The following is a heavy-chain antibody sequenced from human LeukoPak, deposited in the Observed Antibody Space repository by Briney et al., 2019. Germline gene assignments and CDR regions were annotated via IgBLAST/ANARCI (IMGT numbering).Heavy chain of an antibody. D-gene: IGHD2-2*01. CDR2: ISSSGGSP. J-gene: IGHJ4*02. CDR1: GFTFSTYA. Sequence: PGGSLRLSCVASGFTFSTYALSWVRQAPGKGLEWVSAISSSGGSPYYADSVNGRFTISRDNSKNTLYLQMNSLRAEDTALYYCAKDQALSLSSSRALDYWGQGTLDTVSS. CDR3: AKDQALSLSSSRALDY. V-gene: IGHV3-23*01.